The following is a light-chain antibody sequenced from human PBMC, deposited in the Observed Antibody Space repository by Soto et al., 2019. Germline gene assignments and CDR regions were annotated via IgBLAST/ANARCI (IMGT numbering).Light chain of an antibody. CDR2: GAS. Sequence: EIVLTQSPGTLSLSPGERATLSCRASQSVSSSYLAWYQQKPGQAPRLLIDGASSRATGIPDRFSGSGSGTDFTLTISRLEPEDFAVYYCQQFGVSPLTFGGGTKVEIK. V-gene: IGKV3-20*01. J-gene: IGKJ4*01. CDR3: QQFGVSPLT. CDR1: QSVSSSY.